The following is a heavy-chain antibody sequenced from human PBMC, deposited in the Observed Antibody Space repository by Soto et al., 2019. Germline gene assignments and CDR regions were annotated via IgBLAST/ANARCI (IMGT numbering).Heavy chain of an antibody. D-gene: IGHD3-22*01. CDR2: INWNGGST. CDR3: ARVAPYYYDSSGYYYDAYWFDP. CDR1: GFTFDDYG. J-gene: IGHJ5*02. Sequence: PGGSLRLSCAASGFTFDDYGMSWVRQAPGKGLEWVSGINWNGGSTGYADSVKGRFTISRDNAKNTLYLQMNSLRAEDTAVYYCARVAPYYYDSSGYYYDAYWFDPWGQGTLVTVSS. V-gene: IGHV3-20*04.